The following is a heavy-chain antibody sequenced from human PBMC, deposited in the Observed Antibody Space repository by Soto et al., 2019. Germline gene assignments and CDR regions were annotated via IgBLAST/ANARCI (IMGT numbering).Heavy chain of an antibody. CDR2: IDTVGDT. CDR1: GFTFSSYD. J-gene: IGHJ6*02. Sequence: GGSLRLSCAASGFTFSSYDMHWVRQTTGKGLEWVSAIDTVGDTYYLDSVKGRFTISRENAKISLYLQMNSLRAEDTAVYYCVREIAGPASYYGLDVWGQGTTVTVSS. CDR3: VREIAGPASYYGLDV. V-gene: IGHV3-13*01. D-gene: IGHD6-13*01.